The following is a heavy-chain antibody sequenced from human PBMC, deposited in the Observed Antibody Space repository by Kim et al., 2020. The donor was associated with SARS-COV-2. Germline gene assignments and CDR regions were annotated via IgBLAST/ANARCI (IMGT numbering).Heavy chain of an antibody. J-gene: IGHJ4*02. CDR3: ATFFNYDILTGYYPHDY. CDR2: INPNSGGT. V-gene: IGHV1-2*02. CDR1: GYTFTGYY. Sequence: ASVKVSCKASGYTFTGYYMHWVRQAPGQGLEWMGWINPNSGGTNYAQKFQGRVTMTRDTSISTAYMELSRLRSDDTAVYYWATFFNYDILTGYYPHDYWGQGTLVTVSS. D-gene: IGHD3-9*01.